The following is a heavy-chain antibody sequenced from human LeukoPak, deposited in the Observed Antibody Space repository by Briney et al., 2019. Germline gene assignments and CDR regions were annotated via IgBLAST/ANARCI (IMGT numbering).Heavy chain of an antibody. V-gene: IGHV3-30-3*01. CDR3: ARDMYYYDSSPGGAFDI. CDR2: ISYDGSNK. Sequence: PGRSLRLSCAASGFTFSSYAMHWVRQAPGKGLEWVAVISYDGSNKYYADSVKGRFTISRDNSKNTLYLQMNSLRAEDTAVYYCARDMYYYDSSPGGAFDIWGQGTMVTVSS. CDR1: GFTFSSYA. D-gene: IGHD3-22*01. J-gene: IGHJ3*02.